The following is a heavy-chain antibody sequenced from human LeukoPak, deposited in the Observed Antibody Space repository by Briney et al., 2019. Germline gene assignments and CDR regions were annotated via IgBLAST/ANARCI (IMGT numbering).Heavy chain of an antibody. V-gene: IGHV4-39*07. CDR2: IYYSGTT. D-gene: IGHD3-22*01. J-gene: IGHJ4*02. CDR3: ARVRSYDSTGSYYDGGGDFDY. CDR1: ISSRTYY. Sequence: SETLSLTCTAISSRTYYWGWIRQSPGKGLEWIGNIYYSGTTYYNPSLKSRVTISLDTSTTQLSLRLSSVTAADTAVYYCARVRSYDSTGSYYDGGGDFDYWGQGTLVTVSS.